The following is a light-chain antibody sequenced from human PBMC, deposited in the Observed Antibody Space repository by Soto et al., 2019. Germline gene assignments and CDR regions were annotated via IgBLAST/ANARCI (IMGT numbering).Light chain of an antibody. CDR2: AAS. Sequence: DIXMXQSPXSLSASVGDRVTITCRASQDIRNFVAWYQQKPGKAPKLLIYAASTLQSGVPSRFSGSGSGTDFTLTINSLQPEDVATYSCQKYSSVPVFGPGTKVEIK. J-gene: IGKJ3*01. V-gene: IGKV1-27*01. CDR1: QDIRNF. CDR3: QKYSSVPV.